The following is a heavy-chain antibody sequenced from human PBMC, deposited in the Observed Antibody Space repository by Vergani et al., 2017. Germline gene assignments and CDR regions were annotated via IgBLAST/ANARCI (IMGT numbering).Heavy chain of an antibody. D-gene: IGHD6-19*01. V-gene: IGHV3-30-3*01. CDR1: GFTFSSYA. J-gene: IGHJ4*02. Sequence: QVQLVESGGGVVQPGRSLRLSCAASGFTFSSYAMHWVRQAPGKGLEWVAVISYDGSNKSYADSVKGRFTISRDNSKNTLYLQMNSLRAEDTAVYYCARAFAVASRRVFWYWGQGTLVTVSS. CDR3: ARAFAVASRRVFWY. CDR2: ISYDGSNK.